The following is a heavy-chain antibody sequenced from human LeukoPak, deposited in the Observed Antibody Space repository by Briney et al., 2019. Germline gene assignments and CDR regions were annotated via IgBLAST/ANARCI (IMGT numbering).Heavy chain of an antibody. CDR1: GFIFSSYV. D-gene: IGHD3-10*01. V-gene: IGHV3-33*01. Sequence: GGSLRLSCAASGFIFSSYVMHWARQAPDKGLEWVAIIWSDGSIKYYADSVKGRFTISRDNSKNTLYLQMNSLGAEDMAVYYCARESNYYGSGSYGAFDIWGQGTMVTVSS. CDR2: IWSDGSIK. CDR3: ARESNYYGSGSYGAFDI. J-gene: IGHJ3*02.